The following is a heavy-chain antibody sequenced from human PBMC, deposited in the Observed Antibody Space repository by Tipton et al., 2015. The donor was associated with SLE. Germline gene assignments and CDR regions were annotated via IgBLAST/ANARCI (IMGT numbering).Heavy chain of an antibody. Sequence: QLVQSGAEVKKPGASVKVSCKASGYTFTSYGISWVRQAPGQGLEWMGWISAYNGNTNYAQKLQGRVTMTTDTSTSIAYMELRSLRSDDTAVYYCARADTIFGVVILPGAFDIWGQGTMVTVSS. CDR1: GYTFTSYG. CDR2: ISAYNGNT. J-gene: IGHJ3*02. CDR3: ARADTIFGVVILPGAFDI. V-gene: IGHV1-18*04. D-gene: IGHD3-3*01.